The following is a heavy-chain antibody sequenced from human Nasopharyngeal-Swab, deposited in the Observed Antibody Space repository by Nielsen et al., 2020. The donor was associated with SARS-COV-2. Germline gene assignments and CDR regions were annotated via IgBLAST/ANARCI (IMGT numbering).Heavy chain of an antibody. J-gene: IGHJ6*02. V-gene: IGHV4-59*01. CDR3: ARDYSGSYYYYYGMDV. D-gene: IGHD1-26*01. Sequence: SETLSLTCTVSGGSISSYYWSWIRQPPGKGLEWIGYIYYSGSTNYNPSLKSRVTISVDTSKNQFSLKLSSVTAADTAAYYCARDYSGSYYYYYGMDVWGQGTTVTVSS. CDR2: IYYSGST. CDR1: GGSISSYY.